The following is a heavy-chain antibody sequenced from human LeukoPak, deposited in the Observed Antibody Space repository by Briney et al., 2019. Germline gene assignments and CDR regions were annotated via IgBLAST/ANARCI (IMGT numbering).Heavy chain of an antibody. Sequence: ASVKVSCKASVYSFTSYYMHWVRKAPGQGLEWMGIINPSGGSTSYAQKFQGRVTMTRDTSTSTVYMELSSLRSEDTAVYYCAREMTAYSGSYSAIYYWGQGTLVTVSS. CDR2: INPSGGST. V-gene: IGHV1-46*01. J-gene: IGHJ4*02. D-gene: IGHD1-26*01. CDR1: VYSFTSYY. CDR3: AREMTAYSGSYSAIYY.